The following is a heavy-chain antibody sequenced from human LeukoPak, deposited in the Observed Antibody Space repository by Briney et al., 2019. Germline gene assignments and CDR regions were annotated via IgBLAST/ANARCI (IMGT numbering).Heavy chain of an antibody. CDR2: INSDGSTT. V-gene: IGHV3-74*01. D-gene: IGHD3-10*01. J-gene: IGHJ5*02. CDR3: ARQWFGESHNWFDP. Sequence: GGSLRLSCAASGFTFSNYWMHWVRHAPGKGLVWVSRINSDGSTTRYADSVKGRFTISRDNAKNTLYLQMNSLRVEDTAVYYCARQWFGESHNWFDPWGQGTLVTVSS. CDR1: GFTFSNYW.